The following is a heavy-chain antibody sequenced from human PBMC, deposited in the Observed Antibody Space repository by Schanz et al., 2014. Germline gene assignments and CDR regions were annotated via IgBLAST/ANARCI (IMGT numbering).Heavy chain of an antibody. J-gene: IGHJ4*02. CDR3: AKYRGYYRVSGSYRELEY. CDR2: ISGSGGST. V-gene: IGHV3-23*04. Sequence: VQVVQSGGGLVKPGGSLRLSCAASGFTFSSYAMSWVRQAPGKGLEWVSAISGSGGSTYYADSVKGRFTISRDNSKNTLYLQMNSLRPEDTAVYYCAKYRGYYRVSGSYRELEYWGQGTLVTVSS. D-gene: IGHD3-10*01. CDR1: GFTFSSYA.